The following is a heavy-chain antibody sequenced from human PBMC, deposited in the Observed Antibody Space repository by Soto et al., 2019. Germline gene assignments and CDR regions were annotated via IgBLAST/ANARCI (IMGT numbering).Heavy chain of an antibody. Sequence: SVKVSCKASGGTFSSYAISWVRQAPGQGLEWMGGIIPISGTANYAQKFQGRVTITADESTSTAYMELSSLRSEDTAVYYCARAVGLAYCCGDCYSGFAYWGQGTLVTVS. CDR1: GGTFSSYA. CDR3: ARAVGLAYCCGDCYSGFAY. J-gene: IGHJ4*02. CDR2: IIPISGTA. D-gene: IGHD2-21*02. V-gene: IGHV1-69*13.